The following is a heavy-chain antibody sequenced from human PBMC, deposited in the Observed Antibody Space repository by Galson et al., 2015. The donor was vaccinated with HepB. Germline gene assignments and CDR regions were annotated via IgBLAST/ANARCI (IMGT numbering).Heavy chain of an antibody. CDR2: INYSGTT. J-gene: IGHJ5*02. CDR3: TRDRNWFDP. Sequence: DTLSLTCAVSGGSTSTYYWSWIRQPPGKGLEWIAYINYSGTTNYNPSLKSRVTISVDTSKNQISLKLSTVTAADTAVYYCTRDRNWFDPWGQGTLVTVSS. CDR1: GGSTSTYY. V-gene: IGHV4-59*01.